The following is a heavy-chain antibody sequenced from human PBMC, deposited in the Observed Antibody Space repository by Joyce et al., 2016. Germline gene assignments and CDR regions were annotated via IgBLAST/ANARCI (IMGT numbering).Heavy chain of an antibody. CDR1: GLTLSNYG. Sequence: QVQLVESGGGVVQPGRSLRLSCAASGLTLSNYGIHWVRPAPGKVLEWVAVISYDGIYKYYADSVKGRFTISRDNSKNTVFLEMNSLRAEDTAVYYCAKILTATYSSGWFLDYWGQGTLVTVSS. J-gene: IGHJ4*02. D-gene: IGHD6-25*01. V-gene: IGHV3-30*18. CDR3: AKILTATYSSGWFLDY. CDR2: ISYDGIYK.